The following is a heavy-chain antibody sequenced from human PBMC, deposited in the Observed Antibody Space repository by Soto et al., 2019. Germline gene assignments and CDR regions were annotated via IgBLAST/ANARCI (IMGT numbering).Heavy chain of an antibody. V-gene: IGHV4-31*03. CDR1: GGSISSGGYY. D-gene: IGHD6-13*01. J-gene: IGHJ4*02. CDR2: IYYSGST. Sequence: QVQLQESGPGLVKPSQTLSLTCTVSGGSISSGGYYWSWIRQHPGKGLEWIGYIYYSGSTYYNPSLKRRVTISVDTSKNQFSLKLSSVTAADTAVCYCARVKKQPANYFDYWGQGTLVTVSS. CDR3: ARVKKQPANYFDY.